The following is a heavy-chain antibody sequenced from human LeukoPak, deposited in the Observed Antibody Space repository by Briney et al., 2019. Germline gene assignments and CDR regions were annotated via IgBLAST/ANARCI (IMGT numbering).Heavy chain of an antibody. D-gene: IGHD3-10*01. V-gene: IGHV3-21*01. CDR3: ARDSGYYGSGSYYYYGMDV. CDR2: ISSSSSYI. CDR1: GFTFSSYS. Sequence: GGSLRLSCAASGFTFSSYSMNWVRQAPGKGLEWVSSISSSSSYIYYADSVRGRFTISRDNAKNSLYLQMNSLRAEDTAVYYCARDSGYYGSGSYYYYGMDVWGQGTTVTVSS. J-gene: IGHJ6*02.